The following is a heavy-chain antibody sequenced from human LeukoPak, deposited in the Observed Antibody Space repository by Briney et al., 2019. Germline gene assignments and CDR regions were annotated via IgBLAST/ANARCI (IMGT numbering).Heavy chain of an antibody. CDR2: ISSSSSTI. CDR3: ARHRGRAPYYFDY. D-gene: IGHD1-14*01. J-gene: IGHJ4*02. V-gene: IGHV3-48*02. CDR1: GFTFRSYS. Sequence: PGGSLRLSCAASGFTFRSYSMNWVRKAPGKGLEWDSYISSSSSTIYYADSVKGRFTISRDNAKNSLYLQMNSLRDEDTAVYYCARHRGRAPYYFDYWGQGTLVTVSS.